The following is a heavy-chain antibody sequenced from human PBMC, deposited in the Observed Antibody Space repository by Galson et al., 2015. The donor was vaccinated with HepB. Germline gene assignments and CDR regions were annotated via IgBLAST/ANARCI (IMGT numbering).Heavy chain of an antibody. CDR1: GFTFSDYD. V-gene: IGHV3-11*01. J-gene: IGHJ5*02. Sequence: SLRLSCAASGFTFSDYDMSWIRQAPGKGLEWVSYISGSGRTTIFYADSVKGRFTISRDNAKNSLYLQMTSLRAEDTAVYYCARATLGWFDPWGQGTLVTVSS. CDR3: ARATLGWFDP. D-gene: IGHD2/OR15-2a*01. CDR2: ISGSGRTTI.